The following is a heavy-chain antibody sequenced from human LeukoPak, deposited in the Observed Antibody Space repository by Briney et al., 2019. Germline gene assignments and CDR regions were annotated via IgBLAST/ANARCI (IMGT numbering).Heavy chain of an antibody. J-gene: IGHJ3*02. V-gene: IGHV5-51*01. CDR2: IYPGDSDT. Sequence: GESLKISCKGSGYSFTSYWIGWVRQMPGKGLECMGIIYPGDSDTRYSPSFQGQVTISADKSISTAYLQWSSLKASDTAMYYCARPRGGYCGGDCYSFYAFDIWGQGTMVTVSS. CDR1: GYSFTSYW. D-gene: IGHD2-21*01. CDR3: ARPRGGYCGGDCYSFYAFDI.